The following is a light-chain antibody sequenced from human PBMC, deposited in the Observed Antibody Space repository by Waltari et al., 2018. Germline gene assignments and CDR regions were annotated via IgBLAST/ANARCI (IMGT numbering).Light chain of an antibody. CDR3: ISYTTISTWV. J-gene: IGLJ1*01. V-gene: IGLV2-14*03. CDR2: DVS. CDR1: RGDVGGDSF. Sequence: QSALTQPASVSGSPGQSITISCTGTRGDVGGDSFVSWYQQHPDKAPKLIIYDVSERPSGVSNRFSGSKSVNTASLTISGLQAEDEADYYCISYTTISTWVFGTGTKVTVL.